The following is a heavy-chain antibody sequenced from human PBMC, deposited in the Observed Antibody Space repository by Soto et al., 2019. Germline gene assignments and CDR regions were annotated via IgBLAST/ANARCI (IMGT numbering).Heavy chain of an antibody. Sequence: QTGGSLRLSCAASGFNFNDYAMHWVRQAPGKGLEWVSLISWDGTTTYYADSVKGRFTISKDSSKKSLYLQMDSLRADDAALYYCARGPTGYWYFDLWGRGTPVTVSS. CDR2: ISWDGTTT. CDR1: GFNFNDYA. J-gene: IGHJ2*01. CDR3: ARGPTGYWYFDL. V-gene: IGHV3-43D*04.